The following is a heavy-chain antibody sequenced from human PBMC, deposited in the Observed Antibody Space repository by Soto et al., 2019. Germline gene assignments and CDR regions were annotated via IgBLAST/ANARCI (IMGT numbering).Heavy chain of an antibody. V-gene: IGHV1-69*06. CDR3: ARATLAVAGTVPNFYY. D-gene: IGHD6-19*01. CDR1: GGTFSSYA. CDR2: IIPIFGTA. J-gene: IGHJ4*02. Sequence: QVQLVQSGAEVKKPGSSVKVSCKASGGTFSSYAISWVRQAPGHGLEWMGGIIPIFGTANYAQKFQGRVTITADKYTSTAYMELSSLRSEDTAVYYCARATLAVAGTVPNFYYWGQGTLVTVSS.